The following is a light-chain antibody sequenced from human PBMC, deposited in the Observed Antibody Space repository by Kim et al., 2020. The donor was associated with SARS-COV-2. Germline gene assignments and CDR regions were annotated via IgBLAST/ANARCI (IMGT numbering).Light chain of an antibody. CDR1: QDIRND. J-gene: IGKJ5*01. CDR3: LQHNTYPIT. Sequence: ASEGDRVTIPCRASQDIRNDLGWYQQNPGRAPKRLIYGASSLQSGVTSRFSGSGSGTEFPLTISSLQPEDFATYFCLQHNTYPITFGQGTRLEIK. CDR2: GAS. V-gene: IGKV1-17*01.